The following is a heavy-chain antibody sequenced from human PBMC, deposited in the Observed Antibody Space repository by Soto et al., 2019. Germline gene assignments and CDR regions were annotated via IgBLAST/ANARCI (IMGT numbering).Heavy chain of an antibody. CDR1: RVASTNNA. V-gene: IGHV1-18*01. Sequence: ASAKPCCKDSRVASTNNAISWLQQAHEQGLEWVGWISAYDGKTDHIQSLQGRVTMTTDTSTSTAYMELRSLTSDDTAVYFCARLPYCGSSSCYNWFDSWGQGTPVLVSS. CDR2: ISAYDGKT. CDR3: ARLPYCGSSSCYNWFDS. D-gene: IGHD2-2*01. J-gene: IGHJ5*01.